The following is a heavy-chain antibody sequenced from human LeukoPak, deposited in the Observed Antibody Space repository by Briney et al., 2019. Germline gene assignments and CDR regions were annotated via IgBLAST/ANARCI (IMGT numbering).Heavy chain of an antibody. V-gene: IGHV3-23*01. CDR2: ISGSVSST. CDR1: GFTFSSYV. D-gene: IGHD6-13*01. J-gene: IGHJ6*03. CDR3: AKPHIAATDYYYYYMDV. Sequence: GGSLRLSCAASGFTFSSYVMSWVRQAPGKGLGWVSAISGSVSSTYYADSVKGRFTISRDNSKNTLYLQMNSLRAEDTAVYYCAKPHIAATDYYYYYMDVWGKGTTVTVSS.